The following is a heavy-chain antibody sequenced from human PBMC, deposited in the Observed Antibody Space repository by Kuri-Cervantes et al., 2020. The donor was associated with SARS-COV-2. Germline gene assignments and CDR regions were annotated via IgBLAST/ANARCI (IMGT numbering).Heavy chain of an antibody. Sequence: ASVKVSCKASGYTFTGYYMHWVRQAHGQGLEWMGWINPNSGGANYAQKFQGRVTMTRDTSISTAYMEMSRLRSDDTAVYYCARDQDIVVVVAATPGRGAFDIWGQGTMVTVSS. D-gene: IGHD2-15*01. J-gene: IGHJ3*02. CDR3: ARDQDIVVVVAATPGRGAFDI. CDR2: INPNSGGA. CDR1: GYTFTGYY. V-gene: IGHV1-2*02.